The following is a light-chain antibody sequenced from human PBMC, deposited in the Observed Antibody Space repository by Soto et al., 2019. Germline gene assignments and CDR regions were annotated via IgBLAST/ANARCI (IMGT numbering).Light chain of an antibody. Sequence: DIVMTQSPDSLAVSLGERANMNCKSSQSVLYSSNNKNYLAWYQQKPGQPPKLLIYWASTRESGVPDRFSGSGSGTDFTLTISSLQAEDVAVYYCQQYYSTPLTFGGGTKVDIK. CDR2: WAS. CDR3: QQYYSTPLT. V-gene: IGKV4-1*01. J-gene: IGKJ4*01. CDR1: QSVLYSSNNKNY.